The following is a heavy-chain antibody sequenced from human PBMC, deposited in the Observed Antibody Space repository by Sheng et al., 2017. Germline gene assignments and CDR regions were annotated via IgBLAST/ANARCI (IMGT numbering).Heavy chain of an antibody. CDR2: IIPILGIA. Sequence: QVQLVQSGAEVKKPGSSVKVSCKASGGTFSSYAISWVRQAPGQGLEWMGGIIPILGIANYAQKFQGRVTITADKSTSTAYMELSSLRSEDTAVYYCARDSQTQRWLQSSFDAFDIWGQGTMVTVSS. CDR1: GGTFSSYA. CDR3: ARDSQTQRWLQSSFDAFDI. D-gene: IGHD5-12*01. V-gene: IGHV1-69*04. J-gene: IGHJ3*02.